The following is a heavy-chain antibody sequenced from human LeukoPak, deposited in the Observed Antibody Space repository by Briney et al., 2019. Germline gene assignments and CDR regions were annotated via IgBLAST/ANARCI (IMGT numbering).Heavy chain of an antibody. CDR3: ANAEWELLLLNY. J-gene: IGHJ4*02. Sequence: GRSLRLSCAASGFTFSSYAMSWVRQAPGKGLEWVSAISGSGGSTYYADSVKGRFTISRDNSKNTLYLQMNSLRAEDTAVYYCANAEWELLLLNYWGQGTLVTVSS. CDR1: GFTFSSYA. CDR2: ISGSGGST. D-gene: IGHD1-26*01. V-gene: IGHV3-23*01.